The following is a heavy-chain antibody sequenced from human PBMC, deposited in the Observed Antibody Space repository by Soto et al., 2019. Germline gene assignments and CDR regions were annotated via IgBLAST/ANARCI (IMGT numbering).Heavy chain of an antibody. CDR1: GYTFSSYF. CDR2: ISAYNGNT. CDR3: ARDLPPVDY. V-gene: IGHV1-18*01. Sequence: QVQLVXXGXXXXXXGASVKVSCKASGYTFSSYFISWVRQAPGQGLEWMGWISAYNGNTNYAQNLQGRVTMTTDTSTSTAYMELRSLRSDDTAVYYCARDLPPVDYWGQGTLVTVSS. J-gene: IGHJ4*02.